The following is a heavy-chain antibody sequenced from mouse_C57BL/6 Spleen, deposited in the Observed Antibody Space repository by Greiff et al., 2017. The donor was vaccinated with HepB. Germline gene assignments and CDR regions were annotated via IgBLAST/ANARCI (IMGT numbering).Heavy chain of an antibody. CDR1: GFTFSSYG. D-gene: IGHD4-1*01. Sequence: EVKLMESGGDLVKPEGSLKLSCAASGFTFSSYGMSWVRQTPDKRLEWVATISSGGSYTYYPDSVKGRFTISRDNAKNTLYLQMSSLKSEDTAMYYCARTLAGMAMDYWGQGTSVTVSS. CDR2: ISSGGSYT. CDR3: ARTLAGMAMDY. J-gene: IGHJ4*01. V-gene: IGHV5-6*01.